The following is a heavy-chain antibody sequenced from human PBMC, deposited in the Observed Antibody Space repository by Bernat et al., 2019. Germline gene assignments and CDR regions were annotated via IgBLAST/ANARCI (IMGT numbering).Heavy chain of an antibody. CDR2: IYYSGST. J-gene: IGHJ6*03. Sequence: QVQLQESGPGLVKPSETLSLTCTVSGGSISSYYWSWIRQPPGKGLEWIGYIYYSGSTNYNPSLKSRVTISVDTSKNQFSLKLSSVTAADTAVYYCARQHRSSWSTCDYYYYMDVWGEGTTVTVSS. CDR3: ARQHRSSWSTCDYYYYMDV. D-gene: IGHD6-13*01. CDR1: GGSISSYY. V-gene: IGHV4-59*01.